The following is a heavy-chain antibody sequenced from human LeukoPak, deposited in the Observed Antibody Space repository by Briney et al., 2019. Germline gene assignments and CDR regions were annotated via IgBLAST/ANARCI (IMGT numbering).Heavy chain of an antibody. J-gene: IGHJ4*02. D-gene: IGHD2-15*01. Sequence: GGSLRLSCAASGFTFSSYAMHWVRQAPGKGLECVAVISYDGNNKFHADSVRGRLTISRDNSKSTLYLQMNSLRDEDTAVYYCARADIVAVVAAAALDYWGQGTLVTVSS. CDR3: ARADIVAVVAAAALDY. V-gene: IGHV3-30*04. CDR2: ISYDGNNK. CDR1: GFTFSSYA.